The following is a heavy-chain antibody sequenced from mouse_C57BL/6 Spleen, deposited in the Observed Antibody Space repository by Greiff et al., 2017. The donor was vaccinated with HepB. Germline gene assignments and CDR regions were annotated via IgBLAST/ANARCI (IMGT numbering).Heavy chain of an antibody. D-gene: IGHD1-1*01. J-gene: IGHJ2*01. CDR3: ARAYYGSVYYFDY. CDR1: GYSFTSYY. Sequence: QVQLQQSGPELVKPGASVKISCKAPGYSFTSYYIHWVKQRPGQGLEWIGWIYPGSGNTKYNEKFKGKATLTADTSSSTAYMQLSSLTSEDSAVYYCARAYYGSVYYFDYWGQGTTLTVSS. CDR2: IYPGSGNT. V-gene: IGHV1-66*01.